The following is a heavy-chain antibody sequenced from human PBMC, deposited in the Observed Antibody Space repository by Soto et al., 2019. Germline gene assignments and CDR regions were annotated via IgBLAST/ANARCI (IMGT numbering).Heavy chain of an antibody. CDR3: AREYYGVLTGYYNDY. J-gene: IGHJ4*02. CDR1: GFSFRSYW. V-gene: IGHV3-74*01. CDR2: ISSDGTTT. D-gene: IGHD3-9*01. Sequence: EVQLVESGGGLVQSGGSLGLSCVASGFSFRSYWMHWVRQAPGKGLVWVARISSDGTTTTYADSANGRFTVSRDNAANTLYLQMSRRRAEDTAVYYCAREYYGVLTGYYNDYWGQGTLVTVSS.